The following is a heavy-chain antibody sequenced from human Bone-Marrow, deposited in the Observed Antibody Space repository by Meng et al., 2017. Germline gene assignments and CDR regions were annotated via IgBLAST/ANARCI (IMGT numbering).Heavy chain of an antibody. J-gene: IGHJ6*02. CDR3: ARDLLGSPWFGELLYLETYYGMDV. V-gene: IGHV1-69*06. CDR2: IIPIFGTA. Sequence: SVKVSCKASGGTFSSYAISWVRQAPGQGLEWMGGIIPIFGTANYAQKFQGRVTITADKSTSTAYMELSSLRSDDTAVYYCARDLLGSPWFGELLYLETYYGMDVWGQGTTVTVSS. D-gene: IGHD3-10*01. CDR1: GGTFSSYA.